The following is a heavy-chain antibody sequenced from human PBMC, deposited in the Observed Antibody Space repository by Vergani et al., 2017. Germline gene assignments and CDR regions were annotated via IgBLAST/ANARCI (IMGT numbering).Heavy chain of an antibody. CDR2: IWYDGSKE. CDR1: GFTFDDYA. Sequence: VQLVESGGGLVQPGRSLRLSCAASGFTFDDYAMHWVRQAPGKGLEWVAVIWYDGSKEYYADSVKGRFTISRDNSKNTLYLQMNNLRAADTAVYYCARSGYCAHGVCYMTYYYYMDVWGKGTAVTVSS. D-gene: IGHD2-8*01. J-gene: IGHJ6*03. CDR3: ARSGYCAHGVCYMTYYYYMDV. V-gene: IGHV3-33*08.